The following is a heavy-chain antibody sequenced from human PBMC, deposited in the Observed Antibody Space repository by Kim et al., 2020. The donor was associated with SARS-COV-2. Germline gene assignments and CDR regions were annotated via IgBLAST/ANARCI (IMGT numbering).Heavy chain of an antibody. CDR3: ARRVGFPLSAFDI. CDR2: IFYSGST. V-gene: IGHV4-59*08. D-gene: IGHD1-26*01. CDR1: GASISSYY. J-gene: IGHJ3*02. Sequence: SETLSLTCTVSGASISSYYWSWIRQSPEKGLEWIAYIFYSGSTAYHPSLQSRVSISVDTSKNQFSLKLTSVTAADTALYYFARRVGFPLSAFDICGQ.